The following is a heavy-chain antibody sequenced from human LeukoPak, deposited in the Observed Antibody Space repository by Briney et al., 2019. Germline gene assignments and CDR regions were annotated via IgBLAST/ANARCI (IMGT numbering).Heavy chain of an antibody. CDR2: IRYDGSNK. CDR1: GFAFSSYG. Sequence: SGGSLRLSCAASGFAFSSYGMHWVRQAPGKGLEWVAFIRYDGSNKYYADSVKGRFTISRDNSKNTLYLQMNSLRAEDTAVYYCARDIADYGDYEGTFDYWGQGTLVTVSS. D-gene: IGHD4-17*01. J-gene: IGHJ4*02. CDR3: ARDIADYGDYEGTFDY. V-gene: IGHV3-30*02.